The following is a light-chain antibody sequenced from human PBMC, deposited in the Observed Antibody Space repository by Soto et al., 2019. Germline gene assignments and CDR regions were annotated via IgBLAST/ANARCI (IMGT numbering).Light chain of an antibody. V-gene: IGKV1-39*01. J-gene: IGKJ4*01. CDR3: HQSYTPPFT. Sequence: DIQMTQSPSSLSASVGDRVTITCRASQSIRTYLNWYQQKPGKAPKLLISAASSLQSGVPSRYSGGGSGTYFSLTINSLQPEDFATYYCHQSYTPPFTFGGGTMVEIK. CDR2: AAS. CDR1: QSIRTY.